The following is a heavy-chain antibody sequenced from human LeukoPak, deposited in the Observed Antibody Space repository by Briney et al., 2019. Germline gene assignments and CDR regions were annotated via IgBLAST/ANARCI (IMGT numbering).Heavy chain of an antibody. CDR3: AKDKSIQLWGIFDY. Sequence: GGSLRLSCEASEFILSSYAMSWVRKAPGKGLEGVAVISYDGSNKYYADSVKGRFTISRDNSKNTLYLQMNSLRAEDTAVYYCAKDKSIQLWGIFDYWGQGTLVTVSS. J-gene: IGHJ4*02. CDR2: ISYDGSNK. D-gene: IGHD5-18*01. CDR1: EFILSSYA. V-gene: IGHV3-30*18.